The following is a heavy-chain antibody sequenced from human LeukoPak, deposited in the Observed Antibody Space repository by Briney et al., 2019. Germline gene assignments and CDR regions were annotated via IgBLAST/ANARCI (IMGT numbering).Heavy chain of an antibody. CDR1: GGSISSSSYY. CDR2: IYYSGST. CDR3: ARRKRGQGYYFDY. J-gene: IGHJ4*02. D-gene: IGHD5-12*01. V-gene: IGHV4-39*01. Sequence: SETLSLTCTVSGGSISSSSYYWGWIRQPPGEGLEWIGSIYYSGSTYYNPSLKSRVTISVDTSKNQFSLKLSSVTAADTAVYYCARRKRGQGYYFDYWGQGTLVTVSS.